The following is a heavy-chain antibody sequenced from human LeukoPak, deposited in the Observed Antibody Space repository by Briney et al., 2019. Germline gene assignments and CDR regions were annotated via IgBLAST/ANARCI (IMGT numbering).Heavy chain of an antibody. J-gene: IGHJ3*02. D-gene: IGHD3-22*01. V-gene: IGHV3-48*04. CDR1: GFTFSSYS. Sequence: GGSLRLSCAASGFTFSSYSMNWVRQAPGKGLEWVSYISSSSSTIYYADSVKGRFTISRDNAKNSLYLQMNSLRAEDTAVYYCARGPPQSPMIVVVIAFDIWGQGTMVTVSS. CDR2: ISSSSSTI. CDR3: ARGPPQSPMIVVVIAFDI.